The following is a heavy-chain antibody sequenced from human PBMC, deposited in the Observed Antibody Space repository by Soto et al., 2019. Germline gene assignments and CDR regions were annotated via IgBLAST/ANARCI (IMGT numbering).Heavy chain of an antibody. V-gene: IGHV3-11*01. D-gene: IGHD7-27*01. CDR3: AKENWAIPDS. J-gene: IGHJ4*02. CDR2: ISNDSGRAT. CDR1: GFTFRDWY. Sequence: LVESGGALVKPGGSLRLSCAASGFTFRDWYMSWIRQAPGKGLEWISYISNDSGRATRYADSVKGRFTIFRDNAKNSLLRQMNNRTVEGTTVYFCAKENWAIPDSGGQGTLVTVFS.